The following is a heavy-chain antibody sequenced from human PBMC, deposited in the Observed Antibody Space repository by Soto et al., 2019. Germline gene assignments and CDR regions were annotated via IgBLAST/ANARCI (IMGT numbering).Heavy chain of an antibody. V-gene: IGHV3-30*18. D-gene: IGHD1-26*01. CDR2: ISYDGSNK. CDR1: GFTFSSYG. Sequence: QVQLVESGGGVVQPGRSLRLSCAASGFTFSSYGMHWVRQAPGKGLEWVAVISYDGSNKYYADSVKGRFTIYRDNSKNTLYMQMTSLRDEDPDVYYCAKDVVVGATTGLGDYYDYYGMDVWGQGTTVTVSS. J-gene: IGHJ6*02. CDR3: AKDVVVGATTGLGDYYDYYGMDV.